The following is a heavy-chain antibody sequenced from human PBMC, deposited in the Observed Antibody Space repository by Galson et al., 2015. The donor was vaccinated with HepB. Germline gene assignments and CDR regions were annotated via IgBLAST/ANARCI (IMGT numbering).Heavy chain of an antibody. CDR2: VRNKAYSYIA. V-gene: IGHV3-72*01. D-gene: IGHD6-19*01. J-gene: IGHJ2*01. CDR1: GFTFSDHY. Sequence: SLRLSCAASGFTFSDHYMDWVRQAPGKGLEWVGRVRNKAYSYIAEYAASVKGRFTISRDDSKNSLFLQMSSLNTEDTAVYYCAREPIAVAYWSFDLWGRGTPVTVSS. CDR3: AREPIAVAYWSFDL.